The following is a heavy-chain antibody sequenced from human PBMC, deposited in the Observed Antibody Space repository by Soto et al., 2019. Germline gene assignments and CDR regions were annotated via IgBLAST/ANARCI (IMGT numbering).Heavy chain of an antibody. CDR3: AREDSIIIPAVFEF. CDR1: GFPFNNYG. CDR2: VSKSDYT. D-gene: IGHD2-2*01. J-gene: IGHJ5*01. Sequence: GSLRLSCTVSGFPFNNYGINWVRQAPGKGLEWVSSVSKSDYTYYSDSVQGRFTISRDNAKNSVSLQMNTLRVEDTAVYYCAREDSIIIPAVFEFSGQGTLVNVSS. V-gene: IGHV3-21*01.